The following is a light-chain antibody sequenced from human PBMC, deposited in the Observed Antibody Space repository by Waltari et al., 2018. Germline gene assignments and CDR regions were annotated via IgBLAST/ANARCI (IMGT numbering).Light chain of an antibody. V-gene: IGLV2-14*03. CDR1: SSDIGSYNY. CDR3: SSYMDTTALEL. CDR2: DVT. Sequence: QSALTQPASVSGSPGQSITISCTGTSSDIGSYNYVSWYQQHPGKAPKLIIFDVTNRPAGVSNRFSASKSGNTASLIISGLQGEDEADYYCSSYMDTTALELFGGGTSLTVL. J-gene: IGLJ2*01.